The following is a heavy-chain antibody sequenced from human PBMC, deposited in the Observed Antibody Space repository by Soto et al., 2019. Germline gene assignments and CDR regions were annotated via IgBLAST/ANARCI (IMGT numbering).Heavy chain of an antibody. V-gene: IGHV3-33*01. CDR1: GFTFSDHA. J-gene: IGHJ6*02. CDR2: VWFDGGNK. D-gene: IGHD4-17*01. CDR3: ARAPAGDYTLYHYYNMDV. Sequence: QVQLVASGGGVVQPGTSLRLSCEASGFTFSDHAMHWVRQAPGKGLEWVAVVWFDGGNKFYTDSVKGRFTISRDNSKNTLFLQMNRVRVVDTAVYYCARAPAGDYTLYHYYNMDVWGQGTPVTVSS.